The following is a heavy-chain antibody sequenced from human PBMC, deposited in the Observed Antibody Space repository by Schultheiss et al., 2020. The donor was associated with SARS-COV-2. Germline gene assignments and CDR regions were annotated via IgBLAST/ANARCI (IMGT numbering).Heavy chain of an antibody. Sequence: SQTLSLTCAVYGGSFSGYYWSWIRQPPGKGLEWIGEINNSGSTNYNPSLKSRVTISVDTSKNQFSLKLSSVTAADTAVYYCARHRSQRYYYYGMDVWGQGTTVTVSS. CDR2: INNSGST. CDR3: ARHRSQRYYYYGMDV. D-gene: IGHD6-25*01. CDR1: GGSFSGYY. V-gene: IGHV4-34*01. J-gene: IGHJ6*02.